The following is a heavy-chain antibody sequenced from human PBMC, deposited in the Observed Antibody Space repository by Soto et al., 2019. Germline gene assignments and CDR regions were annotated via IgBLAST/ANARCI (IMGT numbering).Heavy chain of an antibody. CDR3: ARDRTLFGVVNWFDP. D-gene: IGHD3-3*01. Sequence: ASVKVSCKASGYTFTSYAMHWVRQAPGQRLEWMGWINAGNGNTKYSQKFQGRVTITRDTSASTAYMELSSLRSEDTAVYYCARDRTLFGVVNWFDPWGQGTLVTVSS. CDR1: GYTFTSYA. J-gene: IGHJ5*02. V-gene: IGHV1-3*01. CDR2: INAGNGNT.